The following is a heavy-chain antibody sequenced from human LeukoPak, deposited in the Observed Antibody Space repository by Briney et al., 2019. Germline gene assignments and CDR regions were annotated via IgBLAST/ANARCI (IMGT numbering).Heavy chain of an antibody. CDR2: ISYDGSNK. D-gene: IGHD4-17*01. CDR1: GFTFSSYA. CDR3: ASGTTVVTSIDY. Sequence: GGSLRLSCAASGFTFSSYAMHWVRQAPGKGLEWVAVISYDGSNKYYADSVKGRFTISRDNSKNTLYLQMNSLRVEDTAVYYCASGTTVVTSIDYWGQGTLVTVSS. J-gene: IGHJ4*02. V-gene: IGHV3-30-3*01.